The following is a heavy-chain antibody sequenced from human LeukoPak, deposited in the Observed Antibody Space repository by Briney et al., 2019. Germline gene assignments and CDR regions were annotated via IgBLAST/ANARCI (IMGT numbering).Heavy chain of an antibody. CDR1: GFTFSSYS. CDR2: ISSRSSYI. J-gene: IGHJ4*02. CDR3: ARGAQSSGYDY. D-gene: IGHD6-19*01. V-gene: IGHV3-21*01. Sequence: GGSLRLSCAASGFTFSSYSMTWVRQSPGKGLEWVSSISSRSSYIYYADSVKGGFTISRDNAKNSLYLQMNSLRAEDTAVYYCARGAQSSGYDYWGQGTLVTVSS.